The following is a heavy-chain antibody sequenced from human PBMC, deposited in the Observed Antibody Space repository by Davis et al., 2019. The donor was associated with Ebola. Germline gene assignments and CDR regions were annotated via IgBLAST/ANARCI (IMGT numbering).Heavy chain of an antibody. CDR2: IETDGSTT. CDR1: GFTFSSYW. J-gene: IGHJ4*02. Sequence: GESLKISCAASGFTFSSYWMHWVRQAPGKGPVWVSRIETDGSTTTYADSVKGRFTISRDNAKNTLYLQMNSLRAEDTAVYYCARRQIVATHIDYWGQGTLVTVSS. CDR3: ARRQIVATHIDY. D-gene: IGHD5-12*01. V-gene: IGHV3-74*01.